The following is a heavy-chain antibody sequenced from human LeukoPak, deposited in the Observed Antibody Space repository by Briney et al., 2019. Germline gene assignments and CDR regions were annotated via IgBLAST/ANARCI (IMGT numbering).Heavy chain of an antibody. CDR1: GGSISSGSYY. J-gene: IGHJ4*02. CDR2: IYTSGST. V-gene: IGHV4-61*02. D-gene: IGHD3-22*01. Sequence: SQTLSLTCTVSGGSISSGSYYWSWIRQPAGKGLEWIGRIYTSGSTNYNPSLKSRVTISVDTSNNQFSLKLSSVTAADTAVYYCAREGYDSSGYYYFRYYFDYWGQGTLVTVSS. CDR3: AREGYDSSGYYYFRYYFDY.